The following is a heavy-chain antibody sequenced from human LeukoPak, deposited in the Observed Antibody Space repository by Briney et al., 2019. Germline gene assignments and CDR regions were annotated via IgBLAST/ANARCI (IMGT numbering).Heavy chain of an antibody. J-gene: IGHJ4*02. CDR1: GFTFSTYA. CDR2: ISFDGVNT. CDR3: TRDRARAGGEILDY. V-gene: IGHV3-30*04. D-gene: IGHD3-10*01. Sequence: GGSLRLSCAASGFTFSTYAIHWARQAPGKGLEWVAVISFDGVNTFYADSVKGRFTISRDNAKNTLYLQMNSLRGEDTAMYYCTRDRARAGGEILDYWGQGTLVTVSS.